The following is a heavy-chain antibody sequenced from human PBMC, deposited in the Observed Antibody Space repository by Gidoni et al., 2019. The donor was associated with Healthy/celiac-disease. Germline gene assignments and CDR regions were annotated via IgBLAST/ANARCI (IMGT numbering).Heavy chain of an antibody. J-gene: IGHJ4*02. CDR2: IIPILGIA. D-gene: IGHD2-2*01. CDR1: GGTFSSYA. V-gene: IGHV1-69*04. Sequence: QVQLVQSGAEVKKPGSSVKVSCKASGGTFSSYAISWVRQAPGQGLEWMGRIIPILGIANYAQKFQGRVTITADKSTSTAYMELSSLRSEDTAVYYCARYPPGYVDLYYFDYWGQGTLVTVSS. CDR3: ARYPPGYVDLYYFDY.